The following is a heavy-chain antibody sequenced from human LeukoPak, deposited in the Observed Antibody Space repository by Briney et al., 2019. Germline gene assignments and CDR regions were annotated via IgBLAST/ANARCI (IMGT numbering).Heavy chain of an antibody. Sequence: GGSLRLSCATSGFIFSTYALSWVRQSPGKGLEWASSISGSGGSTYHADSVKGRFTISRDSSKNTLYLQMNSLRAEDTAIYYCARVIRAAPGKGYFDYWGQGTLVTVSS. CDR3: ARVIRAAPGKGYFDY. CDR2: ISGSGGST. D-gene: IGHD6-13*01. J-gene: IGHJ4*02. V-gene: IGHV3-23*01. CDR1: GFIFSTYA.